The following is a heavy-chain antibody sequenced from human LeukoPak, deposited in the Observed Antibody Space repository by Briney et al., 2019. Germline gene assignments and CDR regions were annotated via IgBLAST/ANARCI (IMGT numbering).Heavy chain of an antibody. Sequence: PSETLSLTCTVSGGPISSYYWSWLRQPPGKGLEWIGYIYYSGSTNYNPSLESRVTISLDTSKNQFSLKLSSVAAADTAVYYCARSFAGGSGYSYFDYWGQGILVTVSS. J-gene: IGHJ4*02. CDR3: ARSFAGGSGYSYFDY. CDR1: GGPISSYY. CDR2: IYYSGST. D-gene: IGHD3-3*01. V-gene: IGHV4-59*08.